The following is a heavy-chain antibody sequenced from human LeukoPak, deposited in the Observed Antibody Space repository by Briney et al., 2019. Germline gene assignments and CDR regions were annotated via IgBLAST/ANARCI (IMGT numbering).Heavy chain of an antibody. CDR2: ISAYNGNT. V-gene: IGHV1-18*01. J-gene: IGHJ6*02. CDR1: GYTFTSYG. CDR3: AREGVSIVGALVYYYGMDV. Sequence: ASVKVSCKASGYTFTSYGISWVRQAPGQGLEWMGWISAYNGNTNYAQKLQGRVTMTTDTSTSTDYMELRSLRSDDTAVYYCAREGVSIVGALVYYYGMDVWGQGTTVTVSS. D-gene: IGHD1-26*01.